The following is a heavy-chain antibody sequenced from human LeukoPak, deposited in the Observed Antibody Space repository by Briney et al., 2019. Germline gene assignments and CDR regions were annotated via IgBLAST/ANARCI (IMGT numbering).Heavy chain of an antibody. V-gene: IGHV4-4*07. CDR3: ARDRDYYDTSGYTYAFDI. J-gene: IGHJ3*02. Sequence: WETLSLTCTVSGGSISSYYWSWIRQPAGKGLEWIGRIYTSGSTNYNPSLKSRVTMSVDTSKNQFSLKLSSVTAADTAVYYCARDRDYYDTSGYTYAFDIWGQGTMVTVSS. CDR1: GGSISSYY. D-gene: IGHD3-22*01. CDR2: IYTSGST.